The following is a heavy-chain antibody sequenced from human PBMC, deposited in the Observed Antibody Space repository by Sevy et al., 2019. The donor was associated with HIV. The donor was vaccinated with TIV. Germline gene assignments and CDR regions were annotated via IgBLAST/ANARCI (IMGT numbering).Heavy chain of an antibody. V-gene: IGHV3-23*01. D-gene: IGHD2-2*01. CDR1: GFTFSSYA. J-gene: IGHJ4*02. CDR3: AREGCSKPHDY. CDR2: FSFGCGKI. Sequence: GGSLRLSCAASGFTFSSYAMSWVRQAPGKGLEWVSTFSFGCGKINYADSVKGRFTISRDNSKNTLYLKMNSLRAEDTAVYYCAREGCSKPHDYWGQGTLVTVSS.